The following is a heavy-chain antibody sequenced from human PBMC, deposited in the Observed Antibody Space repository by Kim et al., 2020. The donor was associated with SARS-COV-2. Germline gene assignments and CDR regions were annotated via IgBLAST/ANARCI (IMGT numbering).Heavy chain of an antibody. Sequence: GGSLRLSCRASGFSFGDAWMNWVRQVPGKGLEWVGRIKTKFEGATVDYGTTVEGRFIISRDDLENTLYLQLNGLEIEDTGVYYCTTDLRSALWQQMASDFWGQGTPVTVSS. J-gene: IGHJ4*02. CDR1: GFSFGDAW. D-gene: IGHD6-13*01. CDR2: IKTKFEGATV. V-gene: IGHV3-15*01. CDR3: TTDLRSALWQQMASDF.